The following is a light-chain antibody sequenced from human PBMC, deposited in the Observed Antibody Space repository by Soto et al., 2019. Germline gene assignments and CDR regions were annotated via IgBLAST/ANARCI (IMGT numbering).Light chain of an antibody. CDR2: AAS. Sequence: DIQMTHSPSTLSASVLYRVTITFRSSQSISTWLAWYQQKPGEAPKLLIYAASTLENGVPTRFSGTGSETEFTLTVSSLQPDDSATYYCKQYNDYINFGQGTRLEIK. J-gene: IGKJ5*01. CDR1: QSISTW. V-gene: IGKV1-5*01. CDR3: KQYNDYIN.